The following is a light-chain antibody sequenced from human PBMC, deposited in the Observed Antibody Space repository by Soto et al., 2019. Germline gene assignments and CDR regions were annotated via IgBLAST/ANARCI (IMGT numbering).Light chain of an antibody. CDR3: QQYYDFRT. J-gene: IGKJ1*01. CDR1: QNIYTW. V-gene: IGKV1-5*03. CDR2: KAS. Sequence: DIQMTQSPSTLSASVGDRVTITCRASQNIYTWLAWYQQKPGKAPNVLICKASNLETGVPSSFSGNGSGTEFSLTISSLQPDDFATYYCQQYYDFRTFGQGTKVEIK.